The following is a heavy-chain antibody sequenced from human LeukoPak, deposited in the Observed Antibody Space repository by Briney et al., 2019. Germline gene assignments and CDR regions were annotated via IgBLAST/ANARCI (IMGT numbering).Heavy chain of an antibody. CDR1: GFTFSSYG. CDR2: ISYDGSNK. Sequence: GRSLRLSCAASGFTFSSYGMHWVRQAPGKGLEWVAVISYDGSNKYYADSVKGRFTISRDNSKNTLYLQMNSLRAEDTAVYYCAKDSPLNVAVANNWFDPWGQGTLVTVSS. D-gene: IGHD3-16*01. CDR3: AKDSPLNVAVANNWFDP. J-gene: IGHJ5*02. V-gene: IGHV3-30*18.